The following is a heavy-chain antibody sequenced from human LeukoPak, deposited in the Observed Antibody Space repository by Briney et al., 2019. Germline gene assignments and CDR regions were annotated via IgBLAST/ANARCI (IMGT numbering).Heavy chain of an antibody. CDR1: GGTFSSHA. D-gene: IGHD6-19*01. CDR3: ARTAYSSGWSPRTVFDY. V-gene: IGHV1-69*13. CDR2: IIPIFGTA. Sequence: SVKVSCKASGGTFSSHAISWVRQAPGQGLEWMGGIIPIFGTANYAQKFQGRVTITADESTSTAYMELSSLRSEDTAVYYCARTAYSSGWSPRTVFDYWGQGTLVTVSS. J-gene: IGHJ4*02.